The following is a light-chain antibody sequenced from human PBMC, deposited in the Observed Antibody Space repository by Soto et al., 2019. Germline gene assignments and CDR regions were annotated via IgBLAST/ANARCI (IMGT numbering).Light chain of an antibody. V-gene: IGLV2-14*01. CDR2: DVS. CDR1: SSDVGAYNY. Sequence: SALTQPASVSGSPGQSITISCTGTSSDVGAYNYVSWYQQQPGKVPKLMIYDVSNRPSGVSNRFSGSKSGNTASLTISGLQAEDEADYYCSSYTSSSTPYVFGTGTKVTVL. J-gene: IGLJ1*01. CDR3: SSYTSSSTPYV.